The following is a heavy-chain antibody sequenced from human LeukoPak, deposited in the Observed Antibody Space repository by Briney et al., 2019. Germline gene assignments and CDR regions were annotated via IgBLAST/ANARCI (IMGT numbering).Heavy chain of an antibody. D-gene: IGHD6-13*01. Sequence: SETLSLTCTVSGGSISSYYWSWIRQPPGKGLEWIGYIYYSGSTYYNPSLKSRVTVSVDTSKNQFSLKLSSVTAADTAVYYCARHADSSSWYQSNYYYYMDVWGKGTTVTVSS. V-gene: IGHV4-59*08. J-gene: IGHJ6*03. CDR1: GGSISSYY. CDR3: ARHADSSSWYQSNYYYYMDV. CDR2: IYYSGST.